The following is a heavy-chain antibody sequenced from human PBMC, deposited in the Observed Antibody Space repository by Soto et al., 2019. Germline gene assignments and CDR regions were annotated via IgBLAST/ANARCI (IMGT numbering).Heavy chain of an antibody. Sequence: GGSLRLSCAASGFTFSSYSINWVRQAPGKGLEWVSSISSSSSYIYYADSVKGRFTISRDNAKNSLYLQMNSLRAEDTAVYYCARGAAADPIYGMDVWGQGTTVTVSS. J-gene: IGHJ6*02. CDR1: GFTFSSYS. CDR2: ISSSSSYI. CDR3: ARGAAADPIYGMDV. D-gene: IGHD6-13*01. V-gene: IGHV3-21*01.